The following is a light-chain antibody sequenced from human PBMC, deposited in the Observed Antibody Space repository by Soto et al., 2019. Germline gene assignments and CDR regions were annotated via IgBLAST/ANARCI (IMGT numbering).Light chain of an antibody. J-gene: IGKJ4*01. V-gene: IGKV1-33*01. CDR3: QQYDNLPLT. CDR2: EAS. CDR1: QTIRTY. Sequence: DSQMSQSTSSLSASIGDRVTVTCRTSQTIRTYINWYQQKPGKAPKLLIYEASSLQSGVPSRFSGSGSGTDFTFTISSLQPEDIATYYCQQYDNLPLTFGGRTKV.